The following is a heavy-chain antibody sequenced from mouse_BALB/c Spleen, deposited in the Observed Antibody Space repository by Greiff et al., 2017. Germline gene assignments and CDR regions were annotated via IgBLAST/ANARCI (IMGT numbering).Heavy chain of an antibody. CDR2: ISYSGST. Sequence: EVQLQQSGPSLVKPSQTLSLTCSVTGDSITSGYWNWIRKFPGNKLEYMGYISYSGSTYYNPSLKSRISITRDTSKNQYYLQLNSVTTEDTATYYCARYGSSFAWFAYWGQGTLVTVSA. D-gene: IGHD1-1*01. V-gene: IGHV3-8*02. J-gene: IGHJ3*01. CDR1: GDSITSGY. CDR3: ARYGSSFAWFAY.